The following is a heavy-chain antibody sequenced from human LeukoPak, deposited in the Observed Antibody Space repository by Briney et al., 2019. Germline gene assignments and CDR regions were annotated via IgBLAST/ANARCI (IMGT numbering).Heavy chain of an antibody. V-gene: IGHV1-69*13. CDR1: GGTFSSYA. CDR2: IIPIFGTA. D-gene: IGHD6-13*01. Sequence: SVKVSCKASGGTFSSYAISWVRQAPGQGLEWMGGIIPIFGTANYAQKFQGRVTITADESTSTAYMELSSLRSEDTAVYYCASIAGAAAELLVDWYFDLWGRGTLVTVSS. J-gene: IGHJ2*01. CDR3: ASIAGAAAELLVDWYFDL.